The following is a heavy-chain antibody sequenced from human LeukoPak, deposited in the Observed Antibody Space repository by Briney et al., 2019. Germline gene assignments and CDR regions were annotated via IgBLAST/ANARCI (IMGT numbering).Heavy chain of an antibody. CDR1: GFTFSSYA. V-gene: IGHV3-23*01. CDR3: AREGYCSTTSCYTHFDY. J-gene: IGHJ4*02. CDR2: ISGSGGST. D-gene: IGHD2-2*02. Sequence: GGSLRLSCAASGFTFSSYAMSWVRQAPGKGLEWVSAISGSGGSTYYADSVKGRFTISRDNSKNTLYVQMNSLRAEDTAVYYCAREGYCSTTSCYTHFDYWGQGALVTVSS.